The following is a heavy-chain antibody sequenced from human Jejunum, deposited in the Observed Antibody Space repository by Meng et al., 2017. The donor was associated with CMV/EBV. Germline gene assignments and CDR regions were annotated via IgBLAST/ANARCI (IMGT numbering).Heavy chain of an antibody. V-gene: IGHV1-69*05. CDR3: AKLSDS. D-gene: IGHD2-15*01. CDR2: IVPMYNIL. J-gene: IGHJ4*02. CDR1: GGSFLTYV. Sequence: KVSCKASGGSFLTYVISWVRHTPGQGLEWMGGIVPMYNILTGAQKFQGRLTITTDGPRGTVYMELSSLRSDDTAVYYCAKLSDSWGQGTLVTVSS.